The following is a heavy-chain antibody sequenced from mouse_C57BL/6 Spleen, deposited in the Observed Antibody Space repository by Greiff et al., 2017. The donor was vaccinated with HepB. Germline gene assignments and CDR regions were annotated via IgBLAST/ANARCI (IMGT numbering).Heavy chain of an antibody. D-gene: IGHD3-2*02. CDR1: GFTFSDYY. CDR2: INYDGSST. Sequence: EVQLVESEGGLVQPGSSMKLSCTASGFTFSDYYMAWVRQVPEKGLEWVANINYDGSSTYYLDSLKSRFIISRDNAKNILYLQMSSLKSEDTATYYCARESSGYYDYWGQGTTLTVYS. CDR3: ARESSGYYDY. J-gene: IGHJ2*01. V-gene: IGHV5-16*01.